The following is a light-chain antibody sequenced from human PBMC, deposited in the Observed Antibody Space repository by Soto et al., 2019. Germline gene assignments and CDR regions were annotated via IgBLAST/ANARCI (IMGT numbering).Light chain of an antibody. J-gene: IGKJ1*01. CDR1: QGISNY. CDR3: QKYNSAPRT. CDR2: AAS. Sequence: DIQMTKNTSSLSASVGDRVTITCRASQGISNYLAWYQQKPGKVPKLLIYAASTLQSGVPSRFSGSGSGTDFTLTISSLQPEDVAPYYCQKYNSAPRTFGQGGKVDVK. V-gene: IGKV1-27*01.